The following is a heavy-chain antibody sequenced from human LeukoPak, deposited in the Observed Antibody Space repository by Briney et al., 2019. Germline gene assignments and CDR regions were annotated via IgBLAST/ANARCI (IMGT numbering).Heavy chain of an antibody. V-gene: IGHV3-53*01. D-gene: IGHD2-8*01. CDR1: GFTVSSNY. J-gene: IGHJ3*02. CDR3: VRDLGLYPI. CDR2: IYSGGSI. Sequence: GGSLRLSCTASGFTVSSNYMSWVRQAPGKGLEWVSVIYSGGSIYYADSVKGRFTISRDNSKNTLYLQMNSLRAGDTAVYYCVRDLGLYPIWGQGTMVRVSS.